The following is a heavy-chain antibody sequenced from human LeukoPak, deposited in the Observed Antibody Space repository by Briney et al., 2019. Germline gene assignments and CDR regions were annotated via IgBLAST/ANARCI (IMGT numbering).Heavy chain of an antibody. D-gene: IGHD3-22*01. Sequence: PSETLSLTCTVSGGSISNYYWNWILQPPGNGLEWLGYIYYTGNTNYNPSLKSRVTISVDTSKNQFSLKLSSVTAADTAVYYCARLKYYYDASGYRAEYFQHWGQGTLVTVSS. CDR1: GGSISNYY. V-gene: IGHV4-59*01. CDR2: IYYTGNT. J-gene: IGHJ1*01. CDR3: ARLKYYYDASGYRAEYFQH.